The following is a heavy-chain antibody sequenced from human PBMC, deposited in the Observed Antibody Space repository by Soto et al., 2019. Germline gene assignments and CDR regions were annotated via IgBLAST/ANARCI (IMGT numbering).Heavy chain of an antibody. D-gene: IGHD6-13*01. J-gene: IGHJ4*02. CDR2: ISYDGSNK. V-gene: IGHV3-30*18. CDR1: GFTFSSYG. Sequence: GGSLRLSCAASGFTFSSYGMHWVRQAPGKELEWVAVISYDGSNKYYADSVKGRFTISRDNSKNTLYLQMNSLRAEDTAVYYCAKGPKAAAGIYSDYWGQGTLVTVSS. CDR3: AKGPKAAAGIYSDY.